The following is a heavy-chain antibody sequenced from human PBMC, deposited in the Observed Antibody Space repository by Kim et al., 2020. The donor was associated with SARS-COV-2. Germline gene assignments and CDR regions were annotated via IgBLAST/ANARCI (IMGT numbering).Heavy chain of an antibody. Sequence: ASVKVSCKVSGYVFTDYNIHWVRQAPGQGLEYMGWITSNSGGANYAQQFQGRVTMTRDTSINTAYMELSGLRSDDTAVYYGARGYCSGGRCYNTYWGQGT. CDR2: ITSNSGGA. V-gene: IGHV1-2*02. D-gene: IGHD2-15*01. J-gene: IGHJ4*02. CDR3: ARGYCSGGRCYNTY. CDR1: GYVFTDYN.